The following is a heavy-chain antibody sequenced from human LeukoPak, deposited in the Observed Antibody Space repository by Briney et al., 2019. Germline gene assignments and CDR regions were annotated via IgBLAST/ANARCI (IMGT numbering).Heavy chain of an antibody. CDR3: ARAISCSSTSCYFNYYYYGMDV. J-gene: IGHJ6*02. Sequence: PSETLSLTCTVSGGSISSYYWSWIRQPPGKGLEWIGYIYYSGSTNYNPSLKSRVTISVDTSKNQFSLKLSSVTAAGTAVYYCARAISCSSTSCYFNYYYYGMDVWGQGTTVTVSS. CDR1: GGSISSYY. CDR2: IYYSGST. D-gene: IGHD2-2*01. V-gene: IGHV4-59*01.